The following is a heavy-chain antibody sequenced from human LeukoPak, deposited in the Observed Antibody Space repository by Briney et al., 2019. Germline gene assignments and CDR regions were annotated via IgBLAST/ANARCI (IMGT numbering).Heavy chain of an antibody. Sequence: SQTLSLTCTVSGGSISSGSYYWSWIRQPAGKGLEWIGRIYTSGSTNYNPSLKSRVTISVDTSKNQFSLKLSSVTAADTAVYYCARAGYDILTGYCGAFDIWGQGTMVIVSS. V-gene: IGHV4-61*02. CDR2: IYTSGST. J-gene: IGHJ3*02. CDR1: GGSISSGSYY. CDR3: ARAGYDILTGYCGAFDI. D-gene: IGHD3-9*01.